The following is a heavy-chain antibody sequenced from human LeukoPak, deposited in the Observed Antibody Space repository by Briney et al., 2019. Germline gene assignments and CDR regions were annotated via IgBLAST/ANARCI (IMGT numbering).Heavy chain of an antibody. V-gene: IGHV3-7*01. D-gene: IGHD1-26*01. J-gene: IGHJ4*02. Sequence: GGSLRLSCAAPGLSFSDSWMNWVRQAPGKGLEWVARMKPDGSQRYYADSVRGRFTISRDNPKSSLYLQMNSLRAEDTLTYFYSRDRAYYSFDYWGQGTLVIVSS. CDR3: SRDRAYYSFDY. CDR2: MKPDGSQR. CDR1: GLSFSDSW.